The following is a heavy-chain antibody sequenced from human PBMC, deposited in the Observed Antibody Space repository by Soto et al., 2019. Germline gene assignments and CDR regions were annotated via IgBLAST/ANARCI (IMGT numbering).Heavy chain of an antibody. CDR2: ISYDGSNK. CDR3: ARDRSSGYYYVFFDY. D-gene: IGHD3-22*01. V-gene: IGHV3-30-3*01. CDR1: GFTFSSYA. J-gene: IGHJ4*02. Sequence: GGSLRLSCAASGFTFSSYAMHWVRQAPGKGLEWVAVISYDGSNKYYADSVKGRFTISRDNSKNTLYLQMNSLRAEDTAVYYCARDRSSGYYYVFFDYWGQGTLVTVSS.